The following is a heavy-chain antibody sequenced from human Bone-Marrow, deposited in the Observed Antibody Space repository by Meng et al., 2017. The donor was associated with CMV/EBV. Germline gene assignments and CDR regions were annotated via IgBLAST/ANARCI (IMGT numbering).Heavy chain of an antibody. D-gene: IGHD3-10*01. CDR1: GFTFSSYW. CDR2: INSDGSST. Sequence: GGSLKISCAASGFTFSSYWMHWVRQAPGKGLVWVSRINSDGSSTSYADSVKGRFTISRDNAKNTLYLQMNSLRAEDTAVYYCARAGGYYYYGMDVWGQGTTVTVSS. CDR3: ARAGGYYYYGMDV. V-gene: IGHV3-74*01. J-gene: IGHJ6*02.